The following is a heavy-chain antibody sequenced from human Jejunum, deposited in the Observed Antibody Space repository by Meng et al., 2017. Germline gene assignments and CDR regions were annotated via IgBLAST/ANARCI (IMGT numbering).Heavy chain of an antibody. CDR2: VKAKADVGTT. CDR3: TTMLAFREGVDF. D-gene: IGHD3-10*02. V-gene: IGHV3-15*01. J-gene: IGHJ4*02. Sequence: LLVESGGGLVTPGASLRLSCAASGFTFNDSWINWVRQSPWKGLEWVGTVKAKADVGTTHYAAPVKGRFTISRDESESTLYLQMNSLKTEDTALYYCTTMLAFREGVDFWGQGTLVTVSS. CDR1: GFTFNDSW.